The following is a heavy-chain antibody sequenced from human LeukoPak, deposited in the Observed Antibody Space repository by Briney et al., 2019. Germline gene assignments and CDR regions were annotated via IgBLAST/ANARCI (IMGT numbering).Heavy chain of an antibody. J-gene: IGHJ4*02. CDR1: GFTFSTYG. Sequence: GRSLRLSCAASGFTFSTYGMHWVRQAPGKGLEWVAVISYDGSHEYYAASVKGRFTISRDNSKNTLYLQMNSLRGDDTAVYYCDGDSGSYYLGYWGQGTLVTVSS. CDR2: ISYDGSHE. V-gene: IGHV3-30*03. CDR3: DGDSGSYYLGY. D-gene: IGHD1-26*01.